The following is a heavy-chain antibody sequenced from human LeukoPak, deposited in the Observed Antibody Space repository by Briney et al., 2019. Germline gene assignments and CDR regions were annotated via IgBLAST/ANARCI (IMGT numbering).Heavy chain of an antibody. CDR2: IYYSGST. Sequence: PSETLSLTCTVSGVSISSYYWSWIRGPPGKGLEWIGYIYYSGSTNYNPSLKRRVTISVDTPKNQFSLKLSSVTAADTAVYYCARVSGGTYPDYWGQGTLVTVSS. CDR1: GVSISSYY. CDR3: ARVSGGTYPDY. V-gene: IGHV4-59*01. J-gene: IGHJ4*02. D-gene: IGHD1-26*01.